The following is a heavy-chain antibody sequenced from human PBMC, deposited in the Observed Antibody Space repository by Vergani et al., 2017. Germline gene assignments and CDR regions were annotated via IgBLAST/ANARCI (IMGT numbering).Heavy chain of an antibody. CDR2: ISNDGSNK. D-gene: IGHD6-6*01. V-gene: IGHV3-30-3*01. CDR3: ARGFTSSSSTSLDY. J-gene: IGHJ4*02. CDR1: GFTFSPYA. Sequence: QVQLVESGGGVVQPGGSLRLSCAASGFTFSPYAMNWVRQAPGKGLEWVAVISNDGSNKFYADSVKGRITISRDNSRNTVYLEMNSLRVEDTALYYCARGFTSSSSTSLDYWGQGTLLTVSS.